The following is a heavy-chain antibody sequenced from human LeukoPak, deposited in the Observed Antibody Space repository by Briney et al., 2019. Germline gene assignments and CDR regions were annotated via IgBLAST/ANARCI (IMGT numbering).Heavy chain of an antibody. V-gene: IGHV4-4*02. CDR2: IFHSGTT. Sequence: SETLSLTCGVSGGSISSSNWWSWVRQPPGKGLEWIGRIFHSGTTDYKTSLKGRVTISVDKSKNQFSLTLTSVTAADTAVYYCARLTPTTLSLYYYYMDVWGKGTTVTVSS. J-gene: IGHJ6*03. D-gene: IGHD2/OR15-2a*01. CDR3: ARLTPTTLSLYYYYMDV. CDR1: GGSISSSNW.